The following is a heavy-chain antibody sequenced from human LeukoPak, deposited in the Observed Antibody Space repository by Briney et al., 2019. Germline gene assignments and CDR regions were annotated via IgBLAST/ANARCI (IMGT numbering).Heavy chain of an antibody. V-gene: IGHV3-48*01. CDR2: ISSSSSTI. Sequence: PGGSLRLSCAASEFTFSSYSMNWVRQAPGKGLEWISYISSSSSTIYYADSVKGRFTISRDNAKNSLYLQMNSLRAEDTAVYYCARENEQGVFSPCYFHYWGQGTLVTVSS. CDR1: EFTFSSYS. D-gene: IGHD3-10*01. CDR3: ARENEQGVFSPCYFHY. J-gene: IGHJ4*02.